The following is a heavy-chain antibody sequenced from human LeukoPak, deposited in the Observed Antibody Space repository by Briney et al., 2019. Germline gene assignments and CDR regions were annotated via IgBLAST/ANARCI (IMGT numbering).Heavy chain of an antibody. CDR2: NYPGDSDT. CDR3: ATSITVAGTLDAFDM. CDR1: GYSFISYW. J-gene: IGHJ3*02. V-gene: IGHV5-51*01. Sequence: GESLKISCKGSGYSFISYWIGWVRQVPGKGLEWVGINYPGDSDTIYSPSFQGQVTISADKSISTAYLQWSSLKASDTAMYYCATSITVAGTLDAFDMWGQGTMVTVSS. D-gene: IGHD6-19*01.